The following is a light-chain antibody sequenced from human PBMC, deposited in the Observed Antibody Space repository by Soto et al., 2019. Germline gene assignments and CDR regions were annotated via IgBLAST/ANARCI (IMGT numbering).Light chain of an antibody. CDR3: QQYNNWPPLMCT. V-gene: IGKV3D-15*01. J-gene: IGKJ2*02. CDR2: VAS. CDR1: QSVSSN. Sequence: EIVMTQSPATLSVSPGETATLSCRASQSVSSNLAWYQQKPGQAPRLLIYVASTRATGIPARFSGSGSGTEFTLTISSLQSEDFAVYYCQQYNNWPPLMCTFGQGTKLEI.